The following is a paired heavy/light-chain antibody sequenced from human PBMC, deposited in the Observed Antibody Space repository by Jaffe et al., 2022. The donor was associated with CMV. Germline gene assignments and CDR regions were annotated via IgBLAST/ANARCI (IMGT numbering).Light chain of an antibody. CDR3: QQYNTYFT. CDR2: KAS. CDR1: QSINSR. Sequence: DIQMTQSPSTLSASIGDRVTITCRASQSINSRLAWYQQKPGKAPKLLIYKASSLESWVPSRFSGSGSGTEFTLTISSLQPDDFATYYCQQYNTYFTFGGGTKVEIK. V-gene: IGKV1-5*03. J-gene: IGKJ4*01.
Heavy chain of an antibody. J-gene: IGHJ3*02. CDR3: ARAWDYGDYVDAFDI. D-gene: IGHD4-17*01. CDR2: ISSSGSTI. CDR1: GFTFSSYE. V-gene: IGHV3-48*03. Sequence: QLVESGGGLVQPGGSLRLSCAASGFTFSSYEMNWVRQAPGKGLEWVSYISSSGSTIYYADSVKGRFTISRDNAKNSVYLQLKSLRVEDTAIYYCARAWDYGDYVDAFDIWGQGTMVTVSS.